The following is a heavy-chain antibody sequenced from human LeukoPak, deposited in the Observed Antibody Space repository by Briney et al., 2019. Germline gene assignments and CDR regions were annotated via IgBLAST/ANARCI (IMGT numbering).Heavy chain of an antibody. V-gene: IGHV4-39*02. Sequence: PSETLSLTCTVSGGSISISRYYWAWIRQPPGKGLEWIGSMHYTGNTYYNPSLRSRVTISVDTSKSQFSLNLSSVTAADTAVYYCARDTTFLTITPRFDPWGQGTLVTVSS. D-gene: IGHD5-12*01. CDR3: ARDTTFLTITPRFDP. CDR1: GGSISISRYY. J-gene: IGHJ5*02. CDR2: MHYTGNT.